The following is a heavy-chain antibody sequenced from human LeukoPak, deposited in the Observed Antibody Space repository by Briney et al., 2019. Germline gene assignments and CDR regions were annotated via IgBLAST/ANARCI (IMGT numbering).Heavy chain of an antibody. CDR1: GFTFDDYA. Sequence: GGSLRLSCAASGFTFDDYAMHWVRQAPGKGLEWVSGISWNSGSIGYADSVKGRFTISRDNAKNTLYLQMNSLRAEDTAVYYCAKDAAAGPLDYWGQGTLVTVSP. CDR2: ISWNSGSI. V-gene: IGHV3-9*01. D-gene: IGHD6-13*01. CDR3: AKDAAAGPLDY. J-gene: IGHJ4*02.